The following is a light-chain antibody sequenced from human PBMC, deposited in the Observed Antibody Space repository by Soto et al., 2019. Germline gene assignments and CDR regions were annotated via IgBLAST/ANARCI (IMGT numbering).Light chain of an antibody. J-gene: IGKJ1*01. Sequence: DIVMTQSPDSLAVSLGERATINCKSSQSVLYSSNNNNYLAWYQQKPGQPPKLLIYWASTREFGVPDRFSGSGSGTDFTLTISSLQAEDVAVYYCQQYHSTPKTFGQGTKVEIK. CDR3: QQYHSTPKT. CDR1: QSVLYSSNNNNY. V-gene: IGKV4-1*01. CDR2: WAS.